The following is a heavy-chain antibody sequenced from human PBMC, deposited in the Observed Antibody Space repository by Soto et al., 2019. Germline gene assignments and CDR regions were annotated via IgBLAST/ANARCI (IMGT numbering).Heavy chain of an antibody. V-gene: IGHV3-23*01. J-gene: IGHJ4*02. CDR3: AKDREQLLRLNYFEY. D-gene: IGHD6-6*01. CDR1: GFMFSNYA. CDR2: ISGSGGTT. Sequence: GGSLRLSCAASGFMFSNYAMSWVRQRPGKGLEWVSTISGSGGTTYFADSVKGRFTISRDNSKNTLFLQMDSLRLEDTAVYFCAKDREQLLRLNYFEYWGQGALVTVSS.